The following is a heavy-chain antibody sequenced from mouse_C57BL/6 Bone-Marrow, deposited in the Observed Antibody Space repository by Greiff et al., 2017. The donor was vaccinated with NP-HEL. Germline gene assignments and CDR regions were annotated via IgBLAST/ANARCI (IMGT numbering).Heavy chain of an antibody. J-gene: IGHJ2*01. Sequence: QVQLQQSGAELVKPGASVKLSCKASGYTFTSYWMQWVKQRPGQGLEWIGEIDPSDSYTNYNQKFKGKATLTVDTSSSTAYMQLSSLTSEDSAVYYCARERVITTVVDYFDYWGQGTTLTVSS. V-gene: IGHV1-50*01. CDR1: GYTFTSYW. D-gene: IGHD1-1*01. CDR3: ARERVITTVVDYFDY. CDR2: IDPSDSYT.